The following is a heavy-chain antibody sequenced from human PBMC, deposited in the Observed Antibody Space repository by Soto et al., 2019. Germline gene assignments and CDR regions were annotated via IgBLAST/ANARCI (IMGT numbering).Heavy chain of an antibody. Sequence: SETLSLTCAVSGGSISSGGYSRSWIRQPPGKGLEWIGYMYHSGSTFYNPSLKSRVTISVDTSKNQFSLKLSSVTAADTAVYYCARARIAAAGTAPFFFDYWGQGTLVTVSS. J-gene: IGHJ4*02. CDR1: GGSISSGGYS. CDR2: MYHSGST. V-gene: IGHV4-30-2*01. D-gene: IGHD6-13*01. CDR3: ARARIAAAGTAPFFFDY.